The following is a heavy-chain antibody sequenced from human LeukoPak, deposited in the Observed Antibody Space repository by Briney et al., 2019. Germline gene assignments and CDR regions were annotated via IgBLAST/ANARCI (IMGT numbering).Heavy chain of an antibody. J-gene: IGHJ4*02. CDR1: GGTFTSYA. Sequence: SGRVCCKASGGTFTSYAISWGRRAPGQGLGGRGGIIPIFGTANYAQKFQGRVTITADESTSTAYMELSSLRSEDTAVYYCARHFYSSSSDRYFDYWGQGTLVTVSS. D-gene: IGHD6-6*01. CDR3: ARHFYSSSSDRYFDY. V-gene: IGHV1-69*13. CDR2: IIPIFGTA.